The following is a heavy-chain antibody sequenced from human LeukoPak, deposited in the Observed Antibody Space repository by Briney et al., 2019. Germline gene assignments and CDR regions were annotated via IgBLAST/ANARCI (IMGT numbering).Heavy chain of an antibody. V-gene: IGHV1-69*13. CDR2: IVPIFGSA. D-gene: IGHD3-22*01. CDR3: ARGYLPTYYYDSSGYPGGNYFDY. CDR1: GGTFSSYA. Sequence: GASVKVSCKASGGTFSSYAISWVRQAPGQGLEWMGGIVPIFGSANYAQKFQGRVTITADESTTTAYMELTGLRSEDAAVYYCARGYLPTYYYDSSGYPGGNYFDYWGQGTPVTVSS. J-gene: IGHJ4*02.